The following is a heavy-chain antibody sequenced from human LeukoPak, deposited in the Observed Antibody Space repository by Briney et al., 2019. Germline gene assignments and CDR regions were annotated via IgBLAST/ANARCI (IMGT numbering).Heavy chain of an antibody. CDR2: INHSGST. D-gene: IGHD1-26*01. J-gene: IGHJ4*02. V-gene: IGHV4-34*01. CDR3: ARLIVGATDFDY. Sequence: SETLSLTCAVYGGSFSGYYWSWIRQPPGKGLEWIGEINHSGSTSYNPSLKSRVTISVDTSKNQFSLKLSSVTAADTAVYYCARLIVGATDFDYWGQGTLVTASS. CDR1: GGSFSGYY.